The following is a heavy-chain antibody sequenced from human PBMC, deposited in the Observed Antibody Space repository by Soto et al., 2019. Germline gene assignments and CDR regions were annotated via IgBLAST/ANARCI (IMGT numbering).Heavy chain of an antibody. Sequence: GGSLRLSCVASGFSFSSVWMTWVRQAPGKGLEWVGRIKSKTDGGTTDNAAPVKGRITISREDSKNTLFLEMNSLKTEDTAVYYCTTSLSYSSTRPFDYWGQGTLVTVSS. V-gene: IGHV3-15*01. J-gene: IGHJ4*02. CDR1: GFSFSSVW. CDR3: TTSLSYSSTRPFDY. CDR2: IKSKTDGGTT. D-gene: IGHD6-13*01.